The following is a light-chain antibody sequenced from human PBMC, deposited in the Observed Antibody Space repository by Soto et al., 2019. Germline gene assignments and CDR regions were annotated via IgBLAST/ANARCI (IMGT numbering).Light chain of an antibody. CDR2: EVT. CDR3: SSYAGTFRLVV. V-gene: IGLV2-23*02. Sequence: QSALTQPASVSGSPGQSITLSCTGTSSDVGGYDLVSWFQLHPAKAPRLMIYEVTKRPSGVSDRFSGSKSGNKASLTISWLQSEDEGNYYCSSYAGTFRLVVFGGGTKLTVL. J-gene: IGLJ2*01. CDR1: SSDVGGYDL.